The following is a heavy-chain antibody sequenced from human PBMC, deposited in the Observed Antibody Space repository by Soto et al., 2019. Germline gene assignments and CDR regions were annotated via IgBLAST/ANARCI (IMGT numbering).Heavy chain of an antibody. J-gene: IGHJ4*02. CDR3: ARGAGLAYYYDSSGYYYFDY. D-gene: IGHD3-22*01. CDR1: GGTFSSYA. V-gene: IGHV1-69*13. CDR2: IIPIFGTA. Sequence: ASVKVSCKASGGTFSSYAIIWVRQAPGQGLEWMGGIIPIFGTANYAQKFQGRVTITADESTSTAYMELSSLRSEDTAVYYCARGAGLAYYYDSSGYYYFDYWGQGTLVT.